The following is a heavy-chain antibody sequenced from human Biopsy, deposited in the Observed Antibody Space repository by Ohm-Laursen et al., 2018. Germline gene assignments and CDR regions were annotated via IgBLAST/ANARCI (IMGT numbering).Heavy chain of an antibody. Sequence: GTLSLTCAVSGGSFTGHYWSWIRQPPGKGLEWIGHISYTGYTSYNASLKSRVTISVDTSRNHFSLRLSSLTAADTTVYYCARGSNDFGGLYFPRWGQGTLLTVSS. D-gene: IGHD4-23*01. CDR1: GGSFTGHY. CDR2: ISYTGYT. J-gene: IGHJ4*02. V-gene: IGHV4-59*11. CDR3: ARGSNDFGGLYFPR.